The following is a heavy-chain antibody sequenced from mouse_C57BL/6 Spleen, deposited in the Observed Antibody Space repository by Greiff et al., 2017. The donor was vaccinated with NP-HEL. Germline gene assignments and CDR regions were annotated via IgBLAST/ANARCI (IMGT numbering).Heavy chain of an antibody. Sequence: VKLQQPGAELVMPGASVKLSCKASGYTFTSYWMHWVKQRPGQGLEWIGEIDPSDSYTNYNQKFKGKSTLTVDKSSSTAYMQLSSLTSEDSAVYYCARWGNYPYYFDYWGQGTTLTVSS. CDR2: IDPSDSYT. CDR3: ARWGNYPYYFDY. CDR1: GYTFTSYW. V-gene: IGHV1-69*01. J-gene: IGHJ2*01. D-gene: IGHD2-1*01.